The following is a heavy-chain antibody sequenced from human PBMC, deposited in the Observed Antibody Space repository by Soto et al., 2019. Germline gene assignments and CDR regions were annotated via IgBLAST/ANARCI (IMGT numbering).Heavy chain of an antibody. CDR1: GGSFSGYY. D-gene: IGHD2-2*01. V-gene: IGHV4-34*01. J-gene: IGHJ6*02. Sequence: PSETLSLTCAVYGGSFSGYYWSWIRQPPGKGLEWIGEINHSGRTNYNPSLKSRVTISVDTSKHPFSLKLSSVTAADTAVYYCARGQGYCSSTSCPNHYYYYGMDVWGQGTTVTVSS. CDR2: INHSGRT. CDR3: ARGQGYCSSTSCPNHYYYYGMDV.